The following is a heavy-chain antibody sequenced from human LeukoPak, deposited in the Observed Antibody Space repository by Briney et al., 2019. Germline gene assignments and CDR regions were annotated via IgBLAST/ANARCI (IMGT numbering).Heavy chain of an antibody. CDR3: ARGTTIWGGIQAPIDY. CDR2: INHSGST. Sequence: SETLSLTCAVYGGSFSGYYWSWIRQPPGKGLEWIGEINHSGSTNYNPSLKSRVTISVDTSKNQFSLKLSSVTAADTAVYYCARGTTIWGGIQAPIDYWGQGTLVTVSS. J-gene: IGHJ4*02. V-gene: IGHV4-34*01. D-gene: IGHD3-16*01. CDR1: GGSFSGYY.